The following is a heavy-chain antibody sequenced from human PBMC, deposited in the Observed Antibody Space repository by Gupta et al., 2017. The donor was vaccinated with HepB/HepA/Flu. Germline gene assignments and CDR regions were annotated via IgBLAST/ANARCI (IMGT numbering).Heavy chain of an antibody. J-gene: IGHJ4*02. D-gene: IGHD6-6*01. CDR1: GFSLITSRVG. V-gene: IGHV2-5*02. CDR2: IYWDDDK. CDR3: AHRHSTSSFFDF. Sequence: QITLKESGPTLVKPTQTLTLTCPFSGFSLITSRVGVGWIRQPPGKALEWLTLIYWDDDKRYSPSLKNRLTITKDTSKNQVVLTMTNVDPVDTATYYCAHRHSTSSFFDFWGQGTLVTVAS.